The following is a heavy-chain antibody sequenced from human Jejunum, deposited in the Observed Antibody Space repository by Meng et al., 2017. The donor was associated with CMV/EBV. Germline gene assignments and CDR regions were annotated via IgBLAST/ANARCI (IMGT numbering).Heavy chain of an antibody. CDR3: ARDTVHDY. CDR2: INPNTGGT. V-gene: IGHV1-2*02. D-gene: IGHD2-8*02. Sequence: SVSVSCKASGYTFGAYYTHWVRQAPGQGLEWMGWINPNTGGTKYAEKFQGRVTMTRDTSINTAYMELTRLRSDDTAVYYCARDTVHDYWGQGTLVTVSS. CDR1: GYTFGAYY. J-gene: IGHJ4*02.